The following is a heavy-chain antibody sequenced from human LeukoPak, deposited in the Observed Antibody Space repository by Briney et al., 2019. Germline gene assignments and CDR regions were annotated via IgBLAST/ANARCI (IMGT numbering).Heavy chain of an antibody. CDR2: ISSSGSTI. CDR3: EREGRITGTTGIDY. D-gene: IGHD1-20*01. CDR1: GFTFSSYE. J-gene: IGHJ4*02. V-gene: IGHV3-48*03. Sequence: GGSLRLSCAASGFTFSSYEMNWVRQAPGKGLEWVSYISSSGSTIYYADSVKGRFTISRDNAKDSLYLQMNSLRAEDTAVYYCEREGRITGTTGIDYWGQGTLVTVSS.